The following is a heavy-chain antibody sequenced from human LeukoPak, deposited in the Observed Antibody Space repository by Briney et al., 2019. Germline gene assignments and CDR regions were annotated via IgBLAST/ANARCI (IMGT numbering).Heavy chain of an antibody. V-gene: IGHV3-23*01. CDR1: GFTFSSYA. J-gene: IGHJ6*03. CDR2: ISGSGGST. D-gene: IGHD4/OR15-4a*01. Sequence: GGSLRLSCAASGFTFSSYAMSWVRQAPGKGLEWVSAISGSGGSTHYADSVKGRFTISRDNSKNTLYLQMNSLRAEDTAVYYCAKVRYGENYYYYYYMDVWGKGTTVTVSS. CDR3: AKVRYGENYYYYYYMDV.